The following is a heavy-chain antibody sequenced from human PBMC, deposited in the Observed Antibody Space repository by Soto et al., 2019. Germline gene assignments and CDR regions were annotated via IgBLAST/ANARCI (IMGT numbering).Heavy chain of an antibody. D-gene: IGHD5-12*01. CDR2: ISSTGST. CDR3: AKDRIVATIFDY. J-gene: IGHJ4*02. Sequence: GGSLRLSCVASGFNFRDYYISWIRQAPGKGLEWISYISSTGSTYYADSVKGRFTISRDNSKNTLYLQMNSLRAEDTAVYYCAKDRIVATIFDYWGQGTLVTVSS. CDR1: GFNFRDYY. V-gene: IGHV3-23*01.